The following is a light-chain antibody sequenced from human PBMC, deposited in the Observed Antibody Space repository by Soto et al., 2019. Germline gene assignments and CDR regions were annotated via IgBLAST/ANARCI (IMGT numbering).Light chain of an antibody. CDR3: QKYNSAPHT. CDR2: APS. Sequence: DIQMTQSPSSLSASVGDRVTITCRASQGISNYLAWYQQKPGKVPKLLIYAPSTLQSGVPSRFSGSGSGTYFTLTISSLQPEDVAAYYWQKYNSAPHTFGGGTKVEIK. V-gene: IGKV1-27*01. CDR1: QGISNY. J-gene: IGKJ4*01.